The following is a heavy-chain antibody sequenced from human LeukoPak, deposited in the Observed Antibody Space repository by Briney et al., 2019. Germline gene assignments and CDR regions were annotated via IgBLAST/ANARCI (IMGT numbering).Heavy chain of an antibody. CDR1: GYTFTSYG. J-gene: IGHJ5*02. CDR2: ISAYNGNT. CDR3: ARETGRTYPELTGTPGNWFDP. Sequence: ASVKVSCKASGYTFTSYGISWVRQAPGQGLEWMGWISAYNGNTNYAQNVQGRVTMTTDTSTSTAYMELRSLRSDDTAVYYCARETGRTYPELTGTPGNWFDPWGQGTLVTVSS. V-gene: IGHV1-18*01. D-gene: IGHD1-20*01.